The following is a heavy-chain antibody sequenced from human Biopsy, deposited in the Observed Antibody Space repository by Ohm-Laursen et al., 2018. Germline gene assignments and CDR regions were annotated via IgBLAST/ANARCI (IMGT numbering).Heavy chain of an antibody. J-gene: IGHJ5*02. V-gene: IGHV4-31*03. CDR3: ARGDYFDSNGYFWFDP. Sequence: TLSLTCTVSGGSIRSNGFYWGWIRQPPGKGLEWIGNIFYSANTYYNPSLKSRVTISVDTSKNQFSLKLNSVTAADTAVYYCARGDYFDSNGYFWFDPWGQGTLVTVSS. D-gene: IGHD3-22*01. CDR1: GGSIRSNGFY. CDR2: IFYSANT.